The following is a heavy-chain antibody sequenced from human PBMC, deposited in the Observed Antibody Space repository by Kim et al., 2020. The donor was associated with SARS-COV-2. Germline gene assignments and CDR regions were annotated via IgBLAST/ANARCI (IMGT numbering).Heavy chain of an antibody. D-gene: IGHD2-2*01. CDR3: AKAPIVDVPTGKTWFDP. Sequence: VKGRFTISRDNSKSTLYLKMNSLRLEDTAVYYCAKAPIVDVPTGKTWFDPWGQGTLVIVSS. V-gene: IGHV3-30*02. J-gene: IGHJ5*02.